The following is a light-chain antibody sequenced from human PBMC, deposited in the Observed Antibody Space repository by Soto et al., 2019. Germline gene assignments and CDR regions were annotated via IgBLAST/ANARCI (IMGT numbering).Light chain of an antibody. CDR3: QSYDTHTVV. V-gene: IGLV6-57*04. J-gene: IGLJ7*01. CDR1: SGSIGSNS. CDR2: EDD. Sequence: NFMLTQPHSVSESPGKTVTISCTRSSGSIGSNSVQWYQQRPGSAPTTVIYEDDQRPSGVPNRFAGSIDRSSNSASLTISGLQTEDEADYYCQSYDTHTVVFGGGTQLTV.